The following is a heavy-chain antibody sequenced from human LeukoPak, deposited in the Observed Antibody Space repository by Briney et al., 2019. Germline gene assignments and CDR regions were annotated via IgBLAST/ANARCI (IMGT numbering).Heavy chain of an antibody. D-gene: IGHD3-22*01. CDR2: IFYTGKT. Sequence: PSETLSLTCTVSGGSISSYYWSWIRQSPGEGLGSIGYIFYTGKTNYNPSLKSRVTISIDTSKNQFSLWLSSVTAADTAVYYCARGNNYYYDSSGYLDYWGLGTLVTVSS. CDR3: ARGNNYYYDSSGYLDY. V-gene: IGHV4-59*01. CDR1: GGSISSYY. J-gene: IGHJ4*02.